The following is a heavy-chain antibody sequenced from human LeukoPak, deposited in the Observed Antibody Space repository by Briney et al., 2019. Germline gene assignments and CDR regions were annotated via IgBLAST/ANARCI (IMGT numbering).Heavy chain of an antibody. CDR3: ARADSSGYYHPIN. CDR2: IKEDDSEK. CDR1: GINFINSW. Sequence: TGGSLRLSCVGSGINFINSWMGWARQAPGKGLEWVADIKEDDSEKNYVDSVKGRFTISRDNAKNSLYLQMNSLRAEDTAVYYCARADSSGYYHPINWGQGTLVTVSS. V-gene: IGHV3-7*01. J-gene: IGHJ4*02. D-gene: IGHD3-22*01.